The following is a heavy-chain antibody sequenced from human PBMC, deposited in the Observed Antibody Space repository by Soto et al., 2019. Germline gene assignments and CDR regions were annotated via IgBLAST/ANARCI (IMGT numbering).Heavy chain of an antibody. V-gene: IGHV4-31*03. J-gene: IGHJ4*01. CDR3: ARVRGSGSYAAYYFDS. CDR2: IHYSGST. Sequence: LSLPCTVSGGSVSNGGYYWNWVRQHPGEGLEWIGYIHYSGSTWYNPSLESRVTISVDTSKDQFSLKLRSVTAADTAVYYCARVRGSGSYAAYYFDSWGQGTLVTVSS. CDR1: GGSVSNGGYY. D-gene: IGHD3-10*01.